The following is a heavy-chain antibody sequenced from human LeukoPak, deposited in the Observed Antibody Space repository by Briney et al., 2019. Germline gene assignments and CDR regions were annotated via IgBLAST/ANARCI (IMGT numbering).Heavy chain of an antibody. CDR1: GGSFSGYY. CDR2: INHSGST. J-gene: IGHJ5*02. CDR3: AGLGGYYGSGKWFDP. V-gene: IGHV4-34*01. D-gene: IGHD3-10*01. Sequence: PSETLSLTCAVYGGSFSGYYWSWIRQPPGKGLEWIGEINHSGSTNYNPSLKSRVTISVDTSKNQFSLKLSSVTAADTAVYHCAGLGGYYGSGKWFDPWGQGTLVTVSS.